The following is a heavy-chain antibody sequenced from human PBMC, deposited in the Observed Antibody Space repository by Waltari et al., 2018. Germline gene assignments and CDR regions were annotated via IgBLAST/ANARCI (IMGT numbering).Heavy chain of an antibody. CDR1: GFTFSSYS. J-gene: IGHJ4*02. CDR3: ARVGLRFLEWSNDY. V-gene: IGHV3-21*01. Sequence: EVQLVESGGGLVKPGGSLRLSCAASGFTFSSYSMNWVRQAPGKGLEWVSSISSSSSYIYYADSVKGRFTISRDNAKNSLYLQMNSLRAEDTAVYYCARVGLRFLEWSNDYWGQGTLVTVSS. D-gene: IGHD3-3*01. CDR2: ISSSSSYI.